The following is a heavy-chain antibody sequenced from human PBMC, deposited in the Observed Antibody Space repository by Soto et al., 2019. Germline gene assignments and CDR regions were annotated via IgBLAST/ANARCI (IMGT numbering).Heavy chain of an antibody. CDR2: INHSGST. CDR3: AIDANMTETDNWFDP. CDR1: GESFSGYY. J-gene: IGHJ5*02. Sequence: SKTLSLTCAVYGESFSGYYWSWIRQPPGKGLEWIGEINHSGSTNYNPSLKSRVTISVDTSKNQFSLKLSSVTAADTAVYYCAIDANMTETDNWFDPCGQRTLVTVSS. V-gene: IGHV4-34*01. D-gene: IGHD2-21*02.